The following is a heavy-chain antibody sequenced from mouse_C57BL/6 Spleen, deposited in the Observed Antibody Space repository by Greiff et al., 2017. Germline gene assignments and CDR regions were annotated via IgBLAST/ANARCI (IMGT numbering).Heavy chain of an antibody. CDR2: IRNKANGYTT. Sequence: EVMLVESGGGLVQPGGSLSLSCAASGFTFTDYYMSWVRQPPGKALEWLGFIRNKANGYTTEYSASVKGRFTISRDNSQSILYLQMNALRAEDSATYYWARYGGLGGYFDVWGTGTTVTVSS. J-gene: IGHJ1*03. D-gene: IGHD2-4*01. CDR1: GFTFTDYY. CDR3: ARYGGLGGYFDV. V-gene: IGHV7-3*01.